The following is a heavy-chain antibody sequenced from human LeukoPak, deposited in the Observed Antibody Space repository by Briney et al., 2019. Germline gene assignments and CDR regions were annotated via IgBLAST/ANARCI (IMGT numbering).Heavy chain of an antibody. CDR1: GGSISSYY. J-gene: IGHJ5*02. V-gene: IGHV4-59*01. CDR3: ARGSMTTVVTENWFDP. D-gene: IGHD4-23*01. Sequence: SETLSLTCTVSGGSISSYYWSWIRQPPGKGLEWIGYIYYSGSTNYNPSLKSRVTISVDTSKNQFSLKLSSVTAADTAVYYCARGSMTTVVTENWFDPWGQGTLVTVSS. CDR2: IYYSGST.